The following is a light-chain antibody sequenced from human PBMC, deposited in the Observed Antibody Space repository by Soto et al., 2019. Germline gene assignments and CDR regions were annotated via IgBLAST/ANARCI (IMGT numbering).Light chain of an antibody. CDR2: EVS. Sequence: QSVLTQPPSASGSPGQSVTISCTGTSSDVGGYNYVSWYQQHPGKAPKLMIYEVSKRPSGVPDRFSGSKSGNTASLIVSGLQAEDEADYYCSSYAGSNVVFGGGTKLTVL. CDR1: SSDVGGYNY. J-gene: IGLJ2*01. V-gene: IGLV2-8*01. CDR3: SSYAGSNVV.